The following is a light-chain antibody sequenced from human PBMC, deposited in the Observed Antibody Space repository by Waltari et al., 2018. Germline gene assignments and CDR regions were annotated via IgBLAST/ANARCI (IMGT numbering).Light chain of an antibody. Sequence: VVLTQSPATLSLSPGETATLSCRASRGVDSRFLTWYQQKPGQAPRLLVYGATTRASGIPGRFSGSGSGTDFTLTIARLEPDDFAVYYCLQYESAPLTFGPGTKVDVK. CDR3: LQYESAPLT. CDR1: RGVDSRF. J-gene: IGKJ3*01. CDR2: GAT. V-gene: IGKV3-20*01.